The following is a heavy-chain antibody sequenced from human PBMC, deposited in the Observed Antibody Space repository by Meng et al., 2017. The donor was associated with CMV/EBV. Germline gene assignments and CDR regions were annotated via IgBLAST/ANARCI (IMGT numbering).Heavy chain of an antibody. D-gene: IGHD3-10*01. CDR1: GGSISSSSYY. V-gene: IGHV4-39*06. CDR2: IYYSGST. CDR3: AREGNYYGSGSYYAY. Sequence: RLQPQESRPGLVKPSETLSLTCTVSGGSISSSSYYWGWIRQPPGKGLEWIGSIYYSGSTYYNPSLKSRVTISVDTSKNQFSLKLSSVTAADTAVYYCAREGNYYGSGSYYAYWGQGTLVTVSS. J-gene: IGHJ4*02.